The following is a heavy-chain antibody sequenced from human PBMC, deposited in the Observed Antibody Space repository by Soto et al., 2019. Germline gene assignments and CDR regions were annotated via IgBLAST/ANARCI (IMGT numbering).Heavy chain of an antibody. CDR2: IYYSGST. CDR1: GGSISSYY. J-gene: IGHJ4*02. V-gene: IGHV4-59*01. CDR3: ARENSSGWLYYFDY. Sequence: PSETLSLTCTVSGGSISSYYWSWIRQPPGKGLEWIGYIYYSGSTNYNPSLKSRVTISVDTSKNQFSLKLSSVTAADTAVYYCARENSSGWLYYFDYWGQGTLVTVSS. D-gene: IGHD6-19*01.